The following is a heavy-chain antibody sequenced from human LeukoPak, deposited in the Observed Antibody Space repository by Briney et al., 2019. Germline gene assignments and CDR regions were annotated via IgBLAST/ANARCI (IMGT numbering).Heavy chain of an antibody. CDR1: GGSFSGYY. V-gene: IGHV4-34*01. D-gene: IGHD3-22*01. CDR2: INHSGST. J-gene: IGHJ4*02. Sequence: SETLSLTCAVYGGSFSGYYWSWIRQPPGKGLEWIGEINHSGSTNYNPSLKSRVTISVDTSKYQFSPKLSSVTAADTAVYYCARYYYDSSGTFDYWGQGTLVTVSS. CDR3: ARYYYDSSGTFDY.